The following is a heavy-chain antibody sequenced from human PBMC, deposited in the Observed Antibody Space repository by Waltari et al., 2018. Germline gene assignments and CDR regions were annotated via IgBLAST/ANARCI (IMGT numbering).Heavy chain of an antibody. CDR2: IYWDDDK. V-gene: IGHV2-5*02. J-gene: IGHJ5*02. CDR1: ALSLTTSGLG. CDR3: AHSKLAGGFGS. D-gene: IGHD6-13*01. Sequence: QITLTESGPALVKPTQTLTLTCTFPALSLTTSGLGVGWIRQPPGKALEWLALIYWDDDKRYSPSLKNRLTITKDTSKNQVVLTMTTMDPVDTATYYCAHSKLAGGFGSWGQGTLVTVSS.